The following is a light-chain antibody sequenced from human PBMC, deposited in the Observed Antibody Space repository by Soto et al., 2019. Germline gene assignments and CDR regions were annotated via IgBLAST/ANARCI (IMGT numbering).Light chain of an antibody. V-gene: IGLV2-14*01. CDR1: SSDVGGYDY. Sequence: QSALTQPASVSGSPGQWITISCTGPSSDVGGYDYVSWYQQHPGKAPKLMIYEVSNRPSGVSNRFSGSKSGNTASLSISGLQAEDEADYYCSSYTSSRTRVCGSGTKRTVL. CDR3: SSYTSSRTRV. J-gene: IGLJ1*01. CDR2: EVS.